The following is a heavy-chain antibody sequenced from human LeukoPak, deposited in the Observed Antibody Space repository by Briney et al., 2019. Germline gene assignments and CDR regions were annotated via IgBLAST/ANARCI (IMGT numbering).Heavy chain of an antibody. CDR3: ARVAYSSNSGDR. J-gene: IGHJ5*02. CDR2: IYHAGVT. CDR1: GYSISSGYY. Sequence: SETLSLTCSVSGYSISSGYYWGWIRQPPGEGLEWIGSIYHAGVTYYNPSLESRGTISVDTSKNQFSLKLSSVTAADTAVYYCARVAYSSNSGDRWGQGTLVTVSS. D-gene: IGHD6-13*01. V-gene: IGHV4-38-2*02.